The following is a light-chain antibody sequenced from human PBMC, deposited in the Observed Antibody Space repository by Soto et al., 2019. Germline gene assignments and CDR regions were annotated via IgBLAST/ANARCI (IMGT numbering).Light chain of an antibody. CDR3: SSYGGNSNND. J-gene: IGLJ1*01. CDR2: EVT. Sequence: ALTQPPSASWSPGQSVTISCTGTSSDVGLYDYVSWYQQHPGKVPKLLIYEVTQRPSGVPDRFSGSKSGNTASLTASGLQAEDEADYYCSSYGGNSNNDLGTGSKVIGL. V-gene: IGLV2-8*01. CDR1: SSDVGLYDY.